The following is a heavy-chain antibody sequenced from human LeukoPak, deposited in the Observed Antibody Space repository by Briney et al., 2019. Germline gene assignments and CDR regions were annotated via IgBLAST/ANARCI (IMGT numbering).Heavy chain of an antibody. V-gene: IGHV3-21*01. CDR1: GFTFSDYS. J-gene: IGHJ6*02. CDR2: ISSSSDYI. Sequence: KSGGSLRLSCPASGFTFSDYSMSWVRQAPGKGRECVSSISSSSDYIYYADSVKGRFTISRGNARNSLYLQMNSLRAEDTAVYYCARSRSVSNYRGMDVWGQGTTVTVSS. D-gene: IGHD4-11*01. CDR3: ARSRSVSNYRGMDV.